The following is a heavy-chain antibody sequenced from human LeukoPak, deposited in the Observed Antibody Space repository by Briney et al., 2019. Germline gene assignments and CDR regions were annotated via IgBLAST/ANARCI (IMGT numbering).Heavy chain of an antibody. CDR3: ARNLGAAGDNWFDP. CDR1: GGSISSSSYY. CDR2: IYYSGST. Sequence: SETLSLTCTVSGGSISSSSYYLGWIRQPPGKGLEWIGSIYYSGSTYYNPSLKSRVTISVDTSKNQFSLKLSSVTAADTAVYYCARNLGAAGDNWFDPWGQGTLVTVSS. J-gene: IGHJ5*02. V-gene: IGHV4-39*01. D-gene: IGHD6-13*01.